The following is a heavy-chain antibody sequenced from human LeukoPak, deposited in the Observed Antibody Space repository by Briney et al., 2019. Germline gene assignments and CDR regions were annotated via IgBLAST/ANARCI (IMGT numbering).Heavy chain of an antibody. V-gene: IGHV4-39*07. CDR1: GGSISSSSYY. CDR3: ARERRDGYRDAFDI. D-gene: IGHD5-24*01. CDR2: IYYSGST. J-gene: IGHJ3*02. Sequence: SETLSLTCTVSGGSISSSSYYWGWIRQPPGKGLEWIGSIYYSGSTYYNPSLKSRVTISVDTSKNQFSLKLSSVTAADTAVYYCARERRDGYRDAFDIWGQGTMVTVSS.